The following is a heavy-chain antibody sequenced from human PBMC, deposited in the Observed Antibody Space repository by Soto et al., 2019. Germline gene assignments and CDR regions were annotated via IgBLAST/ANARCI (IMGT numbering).Heavy chain of an antibody. CDR1: GTSISSSYW. CDR2: IYHNGIT. D-gene: IGHD2-21*01. V-gene: IGHV4-4*02. J-gene: IGHJ4*02. CDR3: ATVPPRIVVVLAEFPT. Sequence: QVQLKQSGPGLVRPSGTLSLTCRVSGTSISSSYWWAWARQSTGKGLEWIGEIYHNGITKYNPSLKSRVSMSIDKSNNQFSLKLTSVTAADTAVYYCATVPPRIVVVLAEFPTWGQGTLVTVSS.